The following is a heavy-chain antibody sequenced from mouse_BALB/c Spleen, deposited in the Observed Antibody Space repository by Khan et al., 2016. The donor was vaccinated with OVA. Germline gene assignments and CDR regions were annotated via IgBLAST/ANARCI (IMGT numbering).Heavy chain of an antibody. CDR1: GFSLTNYG. CDR2: IWSDGST. V-gene: IGHV2-6-1*01. D-gene: IGHD2-10*01. CDR3: ARQPYYHYNIMDY. Sequence: QMQLEESGPGLAAPSQSLSITCTISGFSLTNYGVHWVRQPPGKGLEWLVVIWSDGSTTYNSALKSRLTITKDNSQSQVFLKMNSLQTDDTAIYFCARQPYYHYNIMDYWGQGTSVTFSS. J-gene: IGHJ4*01.